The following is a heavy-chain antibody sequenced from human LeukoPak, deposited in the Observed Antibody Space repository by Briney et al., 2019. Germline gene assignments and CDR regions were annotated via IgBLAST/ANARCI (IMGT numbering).Heavy chain of an antibody. Sequence: GASVKVSCKASGYTFTRHYLHWVRQAPGQGLEWMAIINPSGGTTSYEEKFQGRFTMTRDTSPSTLYMELSSLRSEDMAVYYCARDREIRSSYYYESSGYPDYWGQGTLVTVSS. J-gene: IGHJ4*02. V-gene: IGHV1-46*01. D-gene: IGHD3-22*01. CDR2: INPSGGTT. CDR3: ARDREIRSSYYYESSGYPDY. CDR1: GYTFTRHY.